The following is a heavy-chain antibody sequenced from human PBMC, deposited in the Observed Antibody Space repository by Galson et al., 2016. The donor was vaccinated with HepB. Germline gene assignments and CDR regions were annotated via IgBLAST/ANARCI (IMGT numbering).Heavy chain of an antibody. V-gene: IGHV4-34*01. Sequence: TLSLTCAVYGGSFSGYYWSWIRQSPGKGLEWIGEMNHRGSTNYNPSLKSRVTISGDTSKKQFSLKLSSVTAADTAVYYCARDPFGVVVPAAEGGWGQGTLVTVSS. CDR3: ARDPFGVVVPAAEGG. CDR1: GGSFSGYY. D-gene: IGHD2-2*01. J-gene: IGHJ4*02. CDR2: MNHRGST.